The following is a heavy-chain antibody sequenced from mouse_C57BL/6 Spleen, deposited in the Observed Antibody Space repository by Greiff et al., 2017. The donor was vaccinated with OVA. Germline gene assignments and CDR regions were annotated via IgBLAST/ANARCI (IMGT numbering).Heavy chain of an antibody. D-gene: IGHD1-1*01. V-gene: IGHV1-50*01. CDR2: IDPSDSYT. J-gene: IGHJ3*01. CDR1: GYTFTSYW. CDR3: ARAVVASRGFAY. Sequence: QVQLQQSGAELVKPGASVKLSCKASGYTFTSYWMQWVKQRPGQGLEWIGEIDPSDSYTNYNQKFKGKATLTVDTSSSTAYMQLSSLTSEDSAVYYCARAVVASRGFAYWGQGTLVTVSA.